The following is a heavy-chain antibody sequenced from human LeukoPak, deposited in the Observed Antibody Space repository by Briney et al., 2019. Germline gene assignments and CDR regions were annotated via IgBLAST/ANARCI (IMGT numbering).Heavy chain of an antibody. Sequence: GASVKVSCKASGGTFSSYAISWVRQAPGQGLEWMGGIIPIFGTANYAQKFQGRVTITADKSTSTAYMELSSLRSEDTAVYYCARDRMYYDRRDYFDYWGQGTLVTVSS. CDR3: ARDRMYYDRRDYFDY. CDR2: IIPIFGTA. V-gene: IGHV1-69*06. J-gene: IGHJ4*02. D-gene: IGHD3-22*01. CDR1: GGTFSSYA.